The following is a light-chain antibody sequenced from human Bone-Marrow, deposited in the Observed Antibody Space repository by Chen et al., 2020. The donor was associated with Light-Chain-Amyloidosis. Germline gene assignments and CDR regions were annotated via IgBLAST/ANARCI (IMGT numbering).Light chain of an antibody. J-gene: IGKJ4*01. Sequence: EFVLTQSPATLSLSPGERATLSCRASQSVGSYLDWYQQKPGQAPRRLIYDASNRAIGIPARFSGRGSGTDFTLTLSSLEPEYVAVYYCQQRSNWPPALTFGGGTKVEIK. CDR1: QSVGSY. CDR2: DAS. V-gene: IGKV3-11*01. CDR3: QQRSNWPPALT.